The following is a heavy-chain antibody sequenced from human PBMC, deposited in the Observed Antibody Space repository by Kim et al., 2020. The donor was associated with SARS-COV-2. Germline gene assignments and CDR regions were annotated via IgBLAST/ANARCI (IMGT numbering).Heavy chain of an antibody. CDR2: ISSSSSYI. V-gene: IGHV3-21*01. CDR1: GFTFSSYS. CDR3: ARDKHSSSWDYYYYMDV. D-gene: IGHD6-13*01. Sequence: GGSLRLSCAASGFTFSSYSMNWVRQAPGKGLEWVSSISSSSSYIYYADSVKGRFTISRDNAKNSLYLQMNSLRAEDTAVYYCARDKHSSSWDYYYYMDVWGKGTTVTVSS. J-gene: IGHJ6*03.